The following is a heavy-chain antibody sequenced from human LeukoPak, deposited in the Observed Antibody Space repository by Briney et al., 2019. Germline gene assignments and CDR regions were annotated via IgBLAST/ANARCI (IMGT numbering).Heavy chain of an antibody. CDR3: ARDLFPRPHYDSSGYQEYYFDY. J-gene: IGHJ4*02. V-gene: IGHV1-2*02. CDR2: INPNSGGT. D-gene: IGHD3-22*01. Sequence: GASVTVSCKASGYTFTGYYMHWVRQAPGQGLEWMGWINPNSGGTNYAQKFQGRVTMTRDTYISTAYMELSRLSSDDTAVYYCARDLFPRPHYDSSGYQEYYFDYWGQGTLVTVSS. CDR1: GYTFTGYY.